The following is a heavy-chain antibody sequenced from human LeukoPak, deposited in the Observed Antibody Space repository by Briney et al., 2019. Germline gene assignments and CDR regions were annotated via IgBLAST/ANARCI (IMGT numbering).Heavy chain of an antibody. J-gene: IGHJ3*02. D-gene: IGHD5/OR15-5a*01. V-gene: IGHV3-7*01. CDR3: ARGVYAFDI. CDR2: IKEDESEK. CDR1: GFTFSSYW. Sequence: GGSLRLSCAASGFTFSSYWMSWVRQAPGKGLEWVANIKEDESEKYYVDAVKGRFTISRDNAKNSVFLQMNSLRVEDTAVYYCARGVYAFDIWGQGTKVTVSS.